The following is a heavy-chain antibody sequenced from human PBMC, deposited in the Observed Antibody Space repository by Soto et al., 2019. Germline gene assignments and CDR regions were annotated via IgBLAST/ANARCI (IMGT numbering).Heavy chain of an antibody. CDR1: GGSVSSSNCY. CDR3: ARHPYSAPYIVLAPSSVVLHAFNI. D-gene: IGHD2-2*01. CDR2: IYYSGST. Sequence: QLQLQESGPGLVKPSETLSLTCTVSGGSVSSSNCYWGWIRQPPGKGLEWIGSIYYSGSTYYNPSLKSRVTISVDAAKNRFSLKLISVTASDTAVYYCARHPYSAPYIVLAPSSVVLHAFNIWGQGTMVAVSS. V-gene: IGHV4-39*01. J-gene: IGHJ3*02.